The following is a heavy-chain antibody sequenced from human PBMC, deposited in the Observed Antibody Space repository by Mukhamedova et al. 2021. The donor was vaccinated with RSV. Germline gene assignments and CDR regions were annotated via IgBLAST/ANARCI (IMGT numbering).Heavy chain of an antibody. Sequence: AGKGLEWIGRIYTSGSTNYNPSLKSRVTISVDTSKNQFSLKLSSVTAADTAVYYCARGDSGYGLDAFDIWGQGTMVTVSS. CDR2: IYTSGST. D-gene: IGHD5-12*01. J-gene: IGHJ3*02. V-gene: IGHV4-61*02. CDR3: ARGDSGYGLDAFDI.